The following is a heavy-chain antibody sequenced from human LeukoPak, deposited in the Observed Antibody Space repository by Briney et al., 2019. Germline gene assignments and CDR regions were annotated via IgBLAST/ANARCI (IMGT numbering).Heavy chain of an antibody. CDR2: ISGSGDNA. J-gene: IGHJ4*02. CDR1: GFTVNSYA. V-gene: IGHV3-23*01. Sequence: GGSLRLSCAASGFTVNSYAMSWVRQGPGKGLEWVSTISGSGDNAYYADSVRDRFTISRDNSKNTLYLQMDSLRAEDTAVYYCTKDHSEYVWGSYRRDDYWGQGTLVTVSS. D-gene: IGHD3-16*02. CDR3: TKDHSEYVWGSYRRDDY.